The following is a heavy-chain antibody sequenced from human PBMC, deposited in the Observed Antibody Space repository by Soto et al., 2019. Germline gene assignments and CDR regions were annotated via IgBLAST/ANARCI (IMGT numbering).Heavy chain of an antibody. CDR1: GGTFSSYA. CDR3: ARGAGSSGYYHYFDY. D-gene: IGHD3-22*01. Sequence: QVQLVQSVAEVKKPGSSVKVSCKASGGTFSSYAISWVRQAPGQGLEWMGGIIPIFGTANYAQKFQGRVTITADESTSTAYMELISLRSEDTDVYYCARGAGSSGYYHYFDYWGQGTLGTVSS. J-gene: IGHJ4*02. V-gene: IGHV1-69*01. CDR2: IIPIFGTA.